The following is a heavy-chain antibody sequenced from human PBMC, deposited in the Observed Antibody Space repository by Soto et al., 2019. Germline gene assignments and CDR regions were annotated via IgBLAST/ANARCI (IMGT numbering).Heavy chain of an antibody. CDR3: AGGDSGGNPPMS. D-gene: IGHD6-25*01. Sequence: QVQLVQSGAEVKKPGASVKVSCEASGDTFTGYYVHWVRQAPGQGLEWMGWISPHGGGAKYTQNFQGRVTLTTDTSHSTAYMEMTRLRFDDTAVYFCAGGDSGGNPPMSWGQGTLVTASP. J-gene: IGHJ4*02. CDR1: GDTFTGYY. V-gene: IGHV1-2*02. CDR2: ISPHGGGA.